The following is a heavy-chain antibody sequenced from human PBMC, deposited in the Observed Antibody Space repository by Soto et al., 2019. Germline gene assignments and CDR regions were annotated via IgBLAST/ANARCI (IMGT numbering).Heavy chain of an antibody. CDR2: ISAYNGNT. CDR1: GYTFTSYG. Sequence: ASVKVSCKASGYTFTSYGISWVRQAPGQGLEWMGWISAYNGNTNYAQKFQGRVTITADESTSTAYMELSSLRSEDTAVYYCARDLSYYDSSGYGYWGQGTLVTVSS. J-gene: IGHJ4*02. D-gene: IGHD3-22*01. V-gene: IGHV1-18*04. CDR3: ARDLSYYDSSGYGY.